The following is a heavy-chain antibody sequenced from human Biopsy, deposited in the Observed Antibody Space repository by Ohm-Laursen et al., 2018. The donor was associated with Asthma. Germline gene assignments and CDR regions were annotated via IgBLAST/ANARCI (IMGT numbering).Heavy chain of an antibody. CDR2: IWYDGSNK. D-gene: IGHD6-13*01. V-gene: IGHV3-33*08. J-gene: IGHJ6*02. CDR1: GFTFSSYA. CDR3: ARVGYSSSWYGDYYYGMDV. Sequence: SSLRLSCSASGFTFSSYAMHWVRQAPGKGLEWVAIIWYDGSNKYYADSVKGRFTISRDNSKNTLYLQMNSLRAEDTAVYYCARVGYSSSWYGDYYYGMDVWGQGTTVTVSS.